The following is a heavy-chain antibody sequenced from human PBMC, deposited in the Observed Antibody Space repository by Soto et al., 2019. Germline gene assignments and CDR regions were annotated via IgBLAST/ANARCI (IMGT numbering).Heavy chain of an antibody. CDR2: ISSSSSYI. Sequence: EVQLVESGGGLVKPWGSLRLSCAASGFTFSSYSMNWVRQAPGQGLEWVSSISSSSSYIYYADSVKGRFTISRDNAKNSLYLQMNSLRADDTSVYYCASWWLPYWYFDRWCRGTLVTVSS. J-gene: IGHJ2*01. D-gene: IGHD2-8*02. V-gene: IGHV3-21*01. CDR1: GFTFSSYS. CDR3: ASWWLPYWYFDR.